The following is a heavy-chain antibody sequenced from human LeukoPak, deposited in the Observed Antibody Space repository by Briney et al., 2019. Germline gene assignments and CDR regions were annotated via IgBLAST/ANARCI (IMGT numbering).Heavy chain of an antibody. CDR2: INPSGGST. Sequence: ASVKVSCKASGYTFSSYYMHWVRQAPGQGLEWMGVINPSGGSTNYARNFQGRVTMTRDTSTNTVYMELTSLTSDDTAVYYCARGRGGGSYYNYFDSWGQGTLVTVSS. CDR1: GYTFSSYY. CDR3: ARGRGGGSYYNYFDS. D-gene: IGHD1-26*01. J-gene: IGHJ4*02. V-gene: IGHV1-46*01.